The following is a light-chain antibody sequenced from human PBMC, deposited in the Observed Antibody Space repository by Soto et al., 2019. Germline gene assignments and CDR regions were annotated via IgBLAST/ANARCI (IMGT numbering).Light chain of an antibody. CDR1: QDIRNE. Sequence: AIEMTQSPSSLSAFVGDRVTITCRASQDIRNELGWYQQKPGKAPKLLIYSASSLQSGVPSRFSGSGSGTHFTLTISSLQPEDFAAYYCLRDHHYPRTFGQGTKVEIK. CDR3: LRDHHYPRT. CDR2: SAS. J-gene: IGKJ1*01. V-gene: IGKV1-6*01.